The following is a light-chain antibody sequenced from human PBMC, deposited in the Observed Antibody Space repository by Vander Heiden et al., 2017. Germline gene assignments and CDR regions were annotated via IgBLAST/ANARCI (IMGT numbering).Light chain of an antibody. CDR2: KAS. Sequence: DIQMTQSPSTLSASVGDRVTITCRASQSISNWLAWYQQKPGKAPKLLIYKASSLESEVPSRFSGSGSGTEFTLTISSLQPDDFATYYCQQYNSWTFGQGTKVEI. CDR1: QSISNW. J-gene: IGKJ1*01. CDR3: QQYNSWT. V-gene: IGKV1-5*03.